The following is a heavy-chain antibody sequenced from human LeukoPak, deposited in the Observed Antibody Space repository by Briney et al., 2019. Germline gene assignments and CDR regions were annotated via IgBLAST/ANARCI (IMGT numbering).Heavy chain of an antibody. D-gene: IGHD2-8*01. Sequence: GGCLRLSCAASGFTFSNYWMHWVRQTPGKGLVWVSRINTDGSTSYADSVKGRFTISRDNAKNTLYLQMNSLRAEDTAVYYCARDLMVGSPFDSWAQGTLVTVSS. CDR1: GFTFSNYW. CDR3: ARDLMVGSPFDS. CDR2: INTDGST. J-gene: IGHJ4*02. V-gene: IGHV3-74*01.